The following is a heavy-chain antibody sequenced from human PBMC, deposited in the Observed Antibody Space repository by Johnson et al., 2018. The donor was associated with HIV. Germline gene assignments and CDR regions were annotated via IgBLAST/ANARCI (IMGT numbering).Heavy chain of an antibody. CDR3: AKGLAWVGDSKFAFDI. Sequence: QVQLVESGGGLVQPGGSLRLSCAASGFTFSSYAMHWVRQAPGKGLEWVAVISYDGSNKYYADSVKGRFTISRDNSKNTLYLQMNSLRAEDTAVYYCAKGLAWVGDSKFAFDIWGQGTMVTVSS. D-gene: IGHD1-26*01. J-gene: IGHJ3*02. CDR2: ISYDGSNK. CDR1: GFTFSSYA. V-gene: IGHV3-30*04.